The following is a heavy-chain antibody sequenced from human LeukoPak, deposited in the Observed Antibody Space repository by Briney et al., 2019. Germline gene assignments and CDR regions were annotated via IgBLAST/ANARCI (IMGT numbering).Heavy chain of an antibody. CDR1: GFTFSDYG. CDR2: IWYDGYNK. CDR3: TRDLPQRAFDI. V-gene: IGHV3-33*01. J-gene: IGHJ3*02. Sequence: GGSLRLSCTASGFTFSDYGMHWVRQAPGKGLEWVAIIWYDGYNKYYADSVRGRFTISRDDAKKSLYLRMNSLRDEDTAIYYCTRDLPQRAFDIWGQGTMVTVSS.